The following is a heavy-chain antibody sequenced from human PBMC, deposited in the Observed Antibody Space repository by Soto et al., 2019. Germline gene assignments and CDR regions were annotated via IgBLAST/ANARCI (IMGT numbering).Heavy chain of an antibody. CDR2: INPSGGST. J-gene: IGHJ4*02. Sequence: QVQLVQSGAEVKKPGASVKVSCKASGYTFTNYYIHWVRQAPGQGLEWMGMINPSGGSTSYTRRFQGRVTLTRDTSTSTVYMELSSLRSEDTAVYYCARESLSSGWSWFDYWGQGTLVTVSS. V-gene: IGHV1-46*01. CDR3: ARESLSSGWSWFDY. D-gene: IGHD6-19*01. CDR1: GYTFTNYY.